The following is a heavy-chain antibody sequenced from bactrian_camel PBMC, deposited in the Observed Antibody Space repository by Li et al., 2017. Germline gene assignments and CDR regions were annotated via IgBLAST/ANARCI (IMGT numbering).Heavy chain of an antibody. CDR3: AKGWGIYD. J-gene: IGHJ4*01. Sequence: DVQLVESGGDLVEPGGSLRLSCAASGFTFTTPALSWVRQAPGKGLEWVSNINSGGGGRNYYADSVKGRFTISRDNAKNTVYLQLNSLKPEDMAMYYCAKGWGIYDWGQGTQVTVS. CDR1: GFTFTTPA. D-gene: IGHD5*01. V-gene: IGHV3S40*01. CDR2: INSGGGGRN.